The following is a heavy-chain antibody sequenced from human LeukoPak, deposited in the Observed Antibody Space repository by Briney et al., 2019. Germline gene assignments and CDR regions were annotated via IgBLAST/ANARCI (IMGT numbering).Heavy chain of an antibody. CDR3: ARDGENLGIPHPRFDY. V-gene: IGHV3-30-3*01. J-gene: IGHJ4*02. CDR1: GFTFSSYA. D-gene: IGHD7-27*01. Sequence: PGGSLRLSCAASGFTFSSYAMHWVRQAPGKGLEWVAVISYDGSNKYYADSVKGRFTISRDNSKNTLYLQMNSLRAEDTAVYYCARDGENLGIPHPRFDYWGQGTLVTVSS. CDR2: ISYDGSNK.